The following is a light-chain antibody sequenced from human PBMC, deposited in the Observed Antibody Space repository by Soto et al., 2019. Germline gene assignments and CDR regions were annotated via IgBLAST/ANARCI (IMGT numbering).Light chain of an antibody. CDR2: EDT. Sequence: QSALTQPASVSGSPGQSITISCTGTSSDVGSYDLVSWYQQPPGKAPKLMIYEDTKRPSGISTRFSGSKSGNAASLTISGLQDEDEADYYCCSYAGSGTFVFGTGTKVTVL. V-gene: IGLV2-23*01. J-gene: IGLJ1*01. CDR1: SSDVGSYDL. CDR3: CSYAGSGTFV.